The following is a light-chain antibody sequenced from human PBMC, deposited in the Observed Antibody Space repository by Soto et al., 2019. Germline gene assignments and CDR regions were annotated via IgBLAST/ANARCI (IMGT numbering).Light chain of an antibody. CDR3: SSYTSSSTFYV. J-gene: IGLJ1*01. CDR1: SSDVGGYNY. Sequence: QSVLTQPASVSGSPGQSITISCTGTSSDVGGYNYVSWYQQHPGKAPTLMIYDVSNRPSGGSNRFSGSKSGNTASLTISGLQAEDEPDYYCSSYTSSSTFYVFGTGTKVTVL. CDR2: DVS. V-gene: IGLV2-14*01.